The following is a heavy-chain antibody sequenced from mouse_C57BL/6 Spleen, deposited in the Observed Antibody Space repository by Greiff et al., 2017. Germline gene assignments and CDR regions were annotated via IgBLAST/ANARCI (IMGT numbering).Heavy chain of an antibody. V-gene: IGHV1-76*01. CDR2: IYPGSGNT. CDR3: ARVDY. Sequence: VQLQQSGAELVRPGASVTLSCTASGYTFTDYYINWVQQRPGQGLEWIARIYPGSGNTYYNEKFKSKDTLTAEKSSSTAYMQLSSLTSEDSAVSFCARVDYWGQGTTLTVSS. J-gene: IGHJ2*01. CDR1: GYTFTDYY.